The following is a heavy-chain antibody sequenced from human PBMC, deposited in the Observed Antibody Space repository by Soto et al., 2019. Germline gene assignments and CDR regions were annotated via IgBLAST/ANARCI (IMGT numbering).Heavy chain of an antibody. Sequence: GASVKVSCKASGYTFTSYGISWVRQAPGQGLEWMGWISAYNGNTNYAQKLQGRVTMTTDTSTSTAYMELRSLRSDDTAVYYCARGLKDCSGGSCYRAFDIWGQGTMVTVSS. CDR2: ISAYNGNT. CDR3: ARGLKDCSGGSCYRAFDI. D-gene: IGHD2-15*01. CDR1: GYTFTSYG. V-gene: IGHV1-18*01. J-gene: IGHJ3*02.